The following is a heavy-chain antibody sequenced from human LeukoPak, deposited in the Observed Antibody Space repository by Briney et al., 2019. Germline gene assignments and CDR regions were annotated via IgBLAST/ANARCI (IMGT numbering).Heavy chain of an antibody. Sequence: SEILSLTCTVSGGSIRSTSYYWGWIRQPPGKGLEWIGSIYYSGSTYYNPSLKSRVTISVDTSKNQFSLKLSSVTAADTAVYYCGRLFYDFWSGHYYYYMDVWGKGTTVTVSS. CDR3: GRLFYDFWSGHYYYYMDV. V-gene: IGHV4-39*01. CDR1: GGSIRSTSYY. J-gene: IGHJ6*03. D-gene: IGHD3-3*01. CDR2: IYYSGST.